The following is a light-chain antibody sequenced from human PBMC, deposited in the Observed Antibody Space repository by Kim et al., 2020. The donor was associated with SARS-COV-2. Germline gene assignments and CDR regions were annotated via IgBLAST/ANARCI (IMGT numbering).Light chain of an antibody. CDR2: DVS. V-gene: IGLV2-14*03. CDR3: ISYTSSDTYV. CDR1: NGDVGGYNF. Sequence: GQSITISCTGTNGDVGGYNFVSWYQHHPGKAPKVMISDVSKRPSGVSNRFSGSKSGNTASLTISGLQAEDEADYYCISYTSSDTYVFGSGTKVTVL. J-gene: IGLJ1*01.